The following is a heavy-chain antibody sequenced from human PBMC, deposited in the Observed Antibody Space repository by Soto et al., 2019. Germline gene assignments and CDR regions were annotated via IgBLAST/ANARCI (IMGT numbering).Heavy chain of an antibody. CDR2: FIAMLGTP. D-gene: IGHD2-8*01. V-gene: IGHV1-69*13. Sequence: SVKVSCKASGGTFGSHGIAWVRQAPGQGLEWMGGFIAMLGTPTYAKKVQGRATITADESLTSSYLELRSLRSEDTAVYFCAGFGVGDRDDKWGQGTLVTVSS. J-gene: IGHJ4*02. CDR3: AGFGVGDRDDK. CDR1: GGTFGSHG.